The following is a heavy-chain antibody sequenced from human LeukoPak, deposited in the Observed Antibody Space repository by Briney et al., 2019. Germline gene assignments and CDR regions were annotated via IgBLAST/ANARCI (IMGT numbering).Heavy chain of an antibody. CDR3: ASCGLVFFYMLV. CDR2: INHSGST. Sequence: LETLSLTCAVYGGSFSGYYWSWIRQPPGKGLEGIGEINHSGSTHYNPSLKSRVTISVDTSKNQFSLKLNSVSPGDISVYYCASCGLVFFYMLVWRKEPSVTLSS. D-gene: IGHD2/OR15-2a*01. CDR1: GGSFSGYY. J-gene: IGHJ6*04. V-gene: IGHV4-34*01.